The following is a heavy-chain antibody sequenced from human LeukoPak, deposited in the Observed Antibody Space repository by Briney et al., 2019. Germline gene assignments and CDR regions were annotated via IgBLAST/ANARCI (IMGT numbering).Heavy chain of an antibody. CDR1: GYTFTSYY. CDR3: ARDGPGYSSSWYGYYYYMDV. J-gene: IGHJ6*03. V-gene: IGHV1-46*03. D-gene: IGHD6-13*01. Sequence: ASVKVSCTASGYTFTSYYMHWVRQAPGQGLEWMVIINPSGGSTSYTQKFQGRVTMTRDTSTSAVYMELSSLRSEDTAVYYCARDGPGYSSSWYGYYYYMDVWGKGTTVTVSS. CDR2: INPSGGST.